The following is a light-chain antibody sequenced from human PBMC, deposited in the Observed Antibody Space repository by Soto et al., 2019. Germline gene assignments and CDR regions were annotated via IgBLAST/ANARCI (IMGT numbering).Light chain of an antibody. J-gene: IGKJ1*01. Sequence: DIQMTRSPSSLSASVGDRVTITCRASQSISSYLNWYQQKPGKAPKLLIYAASSLQGGVPSRFSGSGSGTDFTLTISSLQPEDFATYYCQQSYSTPRTFGQGTKVDIK. CDR2: AAS. CDR1: QSISSY. V-gene: IGKV1-39*01. CDR3: QQSYSTPRT.